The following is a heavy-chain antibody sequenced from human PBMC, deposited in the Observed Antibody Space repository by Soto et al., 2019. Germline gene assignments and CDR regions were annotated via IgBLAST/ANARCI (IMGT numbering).Heavy chain of an antibody. CDR1: GGSISSYY. J-gene: IGHJ4*02. D-gene: IGHD1-26*01. Sequence: KTSETLSLTCTVSGGSISSYYWSWIRQPPGKGLEWIGYIYYSGSTNSNPSLKSRVTISVDTSKNQFSLKLSSVTAADTAVYYCARVLVGATSPFDYWGQGTLVTVSS. V-gene: IGHV4-59*01. CDR2: IYYSGST. CDR3: ARVLVGATSPFDY.